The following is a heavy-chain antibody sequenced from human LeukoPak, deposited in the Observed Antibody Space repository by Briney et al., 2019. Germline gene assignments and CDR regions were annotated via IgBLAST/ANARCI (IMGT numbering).Heavy chain of an antibody. V-gene: IGHV4-34*01. CDR3: ARVGCSSTSCPYYFDY. Sequence: SETLSLSCAVYGGSFSGYYWSWIRQPPGKGLEWIGEINHSGSTNYNPSLKSRVTMSVDTSKNQFSLKLSSVTAADTAVYYCARVGCSSTSCPYYFDYWGQGTLVTVSS. J-gene: IGHJ4*02. CDR1: GGSFSGYY. D-gene: IGHD2-2*01. CDR2: INHSGST.